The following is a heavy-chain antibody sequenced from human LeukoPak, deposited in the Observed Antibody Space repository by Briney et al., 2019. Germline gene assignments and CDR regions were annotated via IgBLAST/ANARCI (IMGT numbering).Heavy chain of an antibody. CDR1: GYTFTSYY. CDR2: INPSGGST. Sequence: ASVKVSCKASGYTFTSYYMHWVRQAPGQGLEWMGIINPSGGSTSYAQKFQGRVTITRDMSTSTAYMELSSLRSEDTAVYYCAAVGFSYYDSSGYYLRTTDYWGQGTLVTVSS. D-gene: IGHD3-22*01. J-gene: IGHJ4*02. V-gene: IGHV1-46*01. CDR3: AAVGFSYYDSSGYYLRTTDY.